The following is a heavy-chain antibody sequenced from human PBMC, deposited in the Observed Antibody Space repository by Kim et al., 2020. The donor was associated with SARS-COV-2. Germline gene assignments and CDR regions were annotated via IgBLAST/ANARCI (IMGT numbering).Heavy chain of an antibody. CDR3: ARGRYSSSWYHYYYYGMDV. Sequence: SETLPLTCAVYGGSFSGYYWSWIRQPPGKGLEWIGEINHSGSTNYNPSLKSRVTISVDTSKNQFSLKLSSVTAADTAVYYCARGRYSSSWYHYYYYGMDVWGQGTTVTVSS. CDR1: GGSFSGYY. J-gene: IGHJ6*02. D-gene: IGHD6-13*01. CDR2: INHSGST. V-gene: IGHV4-34*01.